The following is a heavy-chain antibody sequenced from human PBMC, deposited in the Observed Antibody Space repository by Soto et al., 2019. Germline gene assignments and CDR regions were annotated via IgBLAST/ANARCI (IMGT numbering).Heavy chain of an antibody. V-gene: IGHV1-46*04. CDR3: ARGPGAVNRKDYRFDP. Sequence: GASVKVSCKASGYTFTNYYLHWVRQAPGQGLEWMGVINPSGDSATYAQKLQGRVTMTRDTSTSTLYMELSSLSSEDTAVYYCARGPGAVNRKDYRFDPWGQGTLVTVSS. J-gene: IGHJ5*02. CDR1: GYTFTNYY. D-gene: IGHD4-17*01. CDR2: INPSGDSA.